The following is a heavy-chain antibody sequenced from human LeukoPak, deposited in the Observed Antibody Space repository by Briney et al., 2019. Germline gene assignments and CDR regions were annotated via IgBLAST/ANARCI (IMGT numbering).Heavy chain of an antibody. CDR3: AKDFNYYDSSGLGGYFDY. CDR2: ISYDGSNK. CDR1: GFTFSSNG. J-gene: IGHJ4*02. V-gene: IGHV3-30*18. Sequence: GRSLRLSCAASGFTFSSNGMHWVRQAPGKGLEWVAVISYDGSNKYYADSVKGRFTISRDNAKNSLYLQMNSLRAEDTAVYYCAKDFNYYDSSGLGGYFDYWGQGTLVTVSS. D-gene: IGHD3-22*01.